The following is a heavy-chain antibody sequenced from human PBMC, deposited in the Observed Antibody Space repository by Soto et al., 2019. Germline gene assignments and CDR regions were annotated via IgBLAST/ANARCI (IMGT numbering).Heavy chain of an antibody. D-gene: IGHD1-7*01. CDR1: GYSFTSYW. V-gene: IGHV5-10-1*01. CDR2: IDPSDSYT. CDR3: ATSRDPYNWNYRTLLSY. Sequence: GESLKISCKGSGYSFTSYWISWVRQMPGKGLEWMGRIDPSDSYTNYSPSFQGHVTISADKSISTAYLQWSSLKASDTAMYYCATSRDPYNWNYRTLLSYCGQGTLVTVSS. J-gene: IGHJ4*02.